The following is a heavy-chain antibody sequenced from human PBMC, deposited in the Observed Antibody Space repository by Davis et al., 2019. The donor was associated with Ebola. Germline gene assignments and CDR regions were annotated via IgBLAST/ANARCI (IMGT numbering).Heavy chain of an antibody. CDR2: IRAYNGNT. J-gene: IGHJ4*02. CDR3: ARAQFPTTSDY. V-gene: IGHV1-18*04. Sequence: ASVKVSCKASGYTFSNYGITWVRQAPGQGLEWMGWIRAYNGNTNYAQKFQGRVTMTTDTSTSTAYMEVGSLRSDDTAVYYCARAQFPTTSDYWGQGTLVTVSS. CDR1: GYTFSNYG. D-gene: IGHD1-1*01.